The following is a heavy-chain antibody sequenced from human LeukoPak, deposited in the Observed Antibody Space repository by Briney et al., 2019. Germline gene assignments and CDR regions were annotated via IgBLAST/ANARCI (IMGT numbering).Heavy chain of an antibody. CDR2: ISGSGGRI. V-gene: IGHV3-23*01. D-gene: IGHD1-1*01. CDR3: AKEPTDDGFFDH. CDR1: GLTFNSHA. J-gene: IGHJ4*02. Sequence: PGGSLRLSCAASGLTFNSHAMNWVRQAPGKGLAWVSFISGSGGRIDYADSVKGRFTVSRDNSKNTLYLQMHSLRIEDTAVYYCAKEPTDDGFFDHWGQGALVTVSS.